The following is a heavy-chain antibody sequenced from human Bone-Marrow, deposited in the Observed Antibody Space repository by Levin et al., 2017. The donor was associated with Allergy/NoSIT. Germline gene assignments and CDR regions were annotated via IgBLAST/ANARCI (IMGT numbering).Heavy chain of an antibody. CDR1: GFTFSSYA. J-gene: IGHJ3*02. CDR2: ISYDGSNK. V-gene: IGHV3-30*04. Sequence: SCAASGFTFSSYAMHWVRQAPGKGLEWVAVISYDGSNKYYADSVKGRFTISRDNSKNTLYLQMNSLRAEDTAVYYCARDLRSPRGRGSGQQLVQGGAFDIWGQGTMVTVSS. D-gene: IGHD6-13*01. CDR3: ARDLRSPRGRGSGQQLVQGGAFDI.